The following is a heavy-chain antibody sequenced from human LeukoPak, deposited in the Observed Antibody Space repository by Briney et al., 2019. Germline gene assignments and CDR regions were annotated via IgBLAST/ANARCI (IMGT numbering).Heavy chain of an antibody. D-gene: IGHD3-3*01. V-gene: IGHV1-18*01. CDR3: ARAGPGNVLRFLEWSPTYNNWFDP. CDR2: ISAYNGNT. Sequence: ASVKVSCKASGYTFTSYGISWVRQAPGQGLEWMGWISAYNGNTNYAQKLQGRVTMTTDTSTSTAYMELRSLRSDDTAVYYCARAGPGNVLRFLEWSPTYNNWFDPWGQGTLVTVSS. J-gene: IGHJ5*02. CDR1: GYTFTSYG.